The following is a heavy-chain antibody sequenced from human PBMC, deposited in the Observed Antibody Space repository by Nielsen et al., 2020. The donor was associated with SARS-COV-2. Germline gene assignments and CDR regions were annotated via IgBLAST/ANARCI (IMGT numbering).Heavy chain of an antibody. CDR2: MSTYNGNT. CDR1: GYTFTAFG. CDR3: AGDSAGTYQPLNFFDH. V-gene: IGHV1-18*01. Sequence: ASVKVSCKASGYTFTAFGIHWVRQAPGQGLEWMAWMSTYNGNTNYAQMLQGRVTVTTDTSTGMAYMELRGLRLDDTAVYYCAGDSAGTYQPLNFFDHWGQGTLVTVSS. D-gene: IGHD1-14*01. J-gene: IGHJ4*02.